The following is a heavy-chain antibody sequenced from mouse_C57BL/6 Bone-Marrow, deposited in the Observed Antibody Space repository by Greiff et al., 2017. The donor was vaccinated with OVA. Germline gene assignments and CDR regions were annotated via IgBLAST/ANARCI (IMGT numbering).Heavy chain of an antibody. CDR3: ARHNGEYYGFFDY. V-gene: IGHV5-12*01. Sequence: EVQLVESGGGLVQPGGSLKLSCAASGFTFSDYYMYWVRQTPEKRLEWVAYISNGGGSTYYPDTVKGRFTISRDNAKNTLYLQMSRLKSEDSAMYCCARHNGEYYGFFDYWGQGTTLTVSS. CDR2: ISNGGGST. J-gene: IGHJ2*01. CDR1: GFTFSDYY. D-gene: IGHD1-1*01.